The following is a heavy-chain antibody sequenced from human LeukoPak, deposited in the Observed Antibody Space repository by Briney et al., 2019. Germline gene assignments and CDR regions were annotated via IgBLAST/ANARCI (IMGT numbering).Heavy chain of an antibody. CDR1: GGSISSYY. Sequence: SETLSLTCTVSGGSISSYYWSWIRQPPGKGLEWIGYIYYSGSTNYNPSLKSRVTISVDTSKNQFSLKLSSVTAADTAVYYCAKVGQPWSIWDYFDYWGQGTLVTVSS. CDR3: AKVGQPWSIWDYFDY. J-gene: IGHJ4*02. CDR2: IYYSGST. D-gene: IGHD3-16*01. V-gene: IGHV4-59*01.